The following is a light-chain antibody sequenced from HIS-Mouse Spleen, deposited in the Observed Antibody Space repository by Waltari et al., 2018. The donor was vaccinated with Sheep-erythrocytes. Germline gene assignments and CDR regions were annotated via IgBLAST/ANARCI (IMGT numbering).Light chain of an antibody. V-gene: IGLV2-11*01. J-gene: IGLJ1*01. CDR2: DVS. Sequence: QSALTQPRPVSGSPGQSVTISCTGTSSDVGGYNYVPWYQQHPGKAPKRMIYDVSKRPSGVPDRFSGSKSGNTASLTISGLQAEDEADYYCCSYAGSYNHVFATGTKVTVL. CDR1: SSDVGGYNY. CDR3: CSYAGSYNHV.